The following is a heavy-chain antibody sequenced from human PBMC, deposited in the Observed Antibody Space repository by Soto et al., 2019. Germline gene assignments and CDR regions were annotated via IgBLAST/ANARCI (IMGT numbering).Heavy chain of an antibody. D-gene: IGHD2-2*01. CDR1: GGTFSSYT. CDR2: IIPILGIA. V-gene: IGHV1-69*02. J-gene: IGHJ5*02. Sequence: ASVKVSCKASGGTFSSYTISWVRQAPGQGLEWMGRIIPILGIANYAQKFQGRVTITADKSTSTAYMELSSLRSEDTAVYYCARLGVCSSTSCYEGWFDPWGQGTLVTVS. CDR3: ARLGVCSSTSCYEGWFDP.